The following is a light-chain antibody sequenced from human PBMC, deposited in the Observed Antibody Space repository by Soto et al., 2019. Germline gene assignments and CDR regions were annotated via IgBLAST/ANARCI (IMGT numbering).Light chain of an antibody. Sequence: QSALTQPASVSGSPGQSITISCTGTSSDVGGYNYVSWYQQHPGKAPKLMIYDVSNRPSGVSNRFSGSKSGNSASLTISGLQAEDEADYYCRSYTSSSTPHVVFGGGTKVTVL. CDR3: RSYTSSSTPHVV. J-gene: IGLJ2*01. CDR2: DVS. V-gene: IGLV2-14*01. CDR1: SSDVGGYNY.